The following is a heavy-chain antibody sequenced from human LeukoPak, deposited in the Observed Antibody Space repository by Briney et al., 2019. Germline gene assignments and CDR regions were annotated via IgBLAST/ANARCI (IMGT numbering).Heavy chain of an antibody. D-gene: IGHD3-9*01. CDR1: GGSISSSSYY. CDR2: IYYSGST. V-gene: IGHV4-39*07. J-gene: IGHJ3*02. CDR3: ARGPVGYDILTSNYCNAFDI. Sequence: PSETLSLTCTVSGGSISSSSYYWGWIRQPPGKGLEWIGSIYYSGSTYYNPSLKSRVTISVDTSKNQFSLKLSSVTAADTAVYYCARGPVGYDILTSNYCNAFDIWGQGTMVTVSS.